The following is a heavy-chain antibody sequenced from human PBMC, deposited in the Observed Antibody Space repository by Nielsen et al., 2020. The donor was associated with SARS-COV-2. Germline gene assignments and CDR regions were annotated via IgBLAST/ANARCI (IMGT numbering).Heavy chain of an antibody. J-gene: IGHJ3*02. CDR1: GFTFSDFY. Sequence: GGSLRLSCEGSGFTFSDFYLSWIRLAPGKGLEWVTHMSRSGARTKSADSVKGRFTISRDNARNSMYLQMNSLRPDDTAVYYCARVARGETGFDAFDIWGQGTMVTVSS. D-gene: IGHD2-21*01. V-gene: IGHV3-11*05. CDR2: MSRSGART. CDR3: ARVARGETGFDAFDI.